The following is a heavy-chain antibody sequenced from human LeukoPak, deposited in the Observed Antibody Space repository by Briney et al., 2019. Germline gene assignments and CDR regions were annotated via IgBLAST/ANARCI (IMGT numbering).Heavy chain of an antibody. CDR1: GGSVNSVNYY. V-gene: IGHV4-39*07. CDR2: VFYSGST. J-gene: IGHJ4*02. Sequence: SETLSLTCSVSGGSVNSVNYYWGWIRQSPGKGLEWIGSVFYSGSTYYSPSHESRVTVSLDTSKNQFSLKLSPVTAADTAVYYCARGYSSSWYYFDYWGQGTLVTVSS. D-gene: IGHD6-13*01. CDR3: ARGYSSSWYYFDY.